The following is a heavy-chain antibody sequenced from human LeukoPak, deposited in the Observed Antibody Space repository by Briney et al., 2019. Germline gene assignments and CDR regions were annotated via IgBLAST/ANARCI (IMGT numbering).Heavy chain of an antibody. CDR2: IRSKAYGGTA. Sequence: GGSLRLSCTASEFTFGDYAMSWVRQAPGKGLEWVGFIRSKAYGGTAEYAASVKGRFTISRDDSKSIAYLQMNSLKTEDTAVYYCTRVHGSSWYGYFDYWGQGTLVTVSS. V-gene: IGHV3-49*04. J-gene: IGHJ4*02. D-gene: IGHD6-13*01. CDR1: EFTFGDYA. CDR3: TRVHGSSWYGYFDY.